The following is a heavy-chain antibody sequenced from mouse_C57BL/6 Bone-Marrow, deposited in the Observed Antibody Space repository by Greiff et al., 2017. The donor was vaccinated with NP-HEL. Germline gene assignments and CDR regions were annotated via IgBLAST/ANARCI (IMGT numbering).Heavy chain of an antibody. Sequence: VQLQESGAELMKPGASVKLSCKATGYTFTGYWIEWVKQRPGHGLEWIGEILPGSGSTNYNEKFKGKATFTADTSSNTAYMQLSSLTTEDSAIYYCAPLYDYDDPYAMDYWGQGTSVTVSS. CDR1: GYTFTGYW. D-gene: IGHD2-4*01. V-gene: IGHV1-9*01. CDR3: APLYDYDDPYAMDY. J-gene: IGHJ4*01. CDR2: ILPGSGST.